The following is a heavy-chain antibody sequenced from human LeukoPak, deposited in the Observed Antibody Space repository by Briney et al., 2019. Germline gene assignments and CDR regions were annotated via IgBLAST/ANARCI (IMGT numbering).Heavy chain of an antibody. J-gene: IGHJ3*02. CDR1: GFTFSSYA. Sequence: PGGSLRLSCAASGFTFSSYAMHWVRQAPGKGLEYVSAISSNGGSTYYANSVKGRFTISRDNSKNTLYLQMGSLRAEDMAVYYCARAVGIAAAGTNAFDTWGQGTMVTVSS. D-gene: IGHD6-13*01. CDR3: ARAVGIAAAGTNAFDT. V-gene: IGHV3-64*01. CDR2: ISSNGGST.